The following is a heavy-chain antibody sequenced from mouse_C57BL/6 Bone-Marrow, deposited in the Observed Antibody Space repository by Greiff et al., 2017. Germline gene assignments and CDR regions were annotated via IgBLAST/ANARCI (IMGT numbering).Heavy chain of an antibody. V-gene: IGHV1-81*01. J-gene: IGHJ4*01. CDR2: LYPRSGNT. Sequence: QVQLQQSGAELARPGASVKLSCKASGYTFPSYGISWVKQRTGQGLAWIGELYPRSGNTYYNEKFKGKATLTADKSSSTAYMELRSLTSEDSAVYFCARGGDYYARDYWGQGTSVTVSS. CDR3: ARGGDYYARDY. CDR1: GYTFPSYG.